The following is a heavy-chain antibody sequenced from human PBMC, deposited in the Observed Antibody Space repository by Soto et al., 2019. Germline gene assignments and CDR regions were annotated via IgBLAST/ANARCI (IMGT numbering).Heavy chain of an antibody. CDR2: IYYSGST. Sequence: PTETLSLTYTGSGGYISRSSYYWGWIRQPPGKGLEWIGYIYYSGSTNYNPSLKSRVTISVDTSKNQFSLKLSSVTAADTAVYYCARGVGPAAMHQFDYWGQGTLVTVSS. CDR1: GGYISRSSYY. V-gene: IGHV4-61*05. CDR3: ARGVGPAAMHQFDY. D-gene: IGHD2-2*01. J-gene: IGHJ4*02.